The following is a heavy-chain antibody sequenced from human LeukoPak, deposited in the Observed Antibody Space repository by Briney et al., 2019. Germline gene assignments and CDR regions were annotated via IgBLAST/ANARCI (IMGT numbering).Heavy chain of an antibody. CDR3: ARYYYDSSGYYIDY. D-gene: IGHD3-22*01. CDR1: GGSISSSNW. J-gene: IGHJ4*02. V-gene: IGHV4-4*02. Sequence: PSETLSLTCAVSGGSISSSNWWSWVRQPPGKGLEWIGEIYHSGSTNYNPSLKSRVTISVDTSKNQFSLKLSSVTAADTAVYYCARYYYDSSGYYIDYWGQGTLVTVSS. CDR2: IYHSGST.